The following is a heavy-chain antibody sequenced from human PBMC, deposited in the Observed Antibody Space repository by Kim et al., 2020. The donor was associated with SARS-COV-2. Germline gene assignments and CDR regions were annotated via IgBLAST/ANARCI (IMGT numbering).Heavy chain of an antibody. J-gene: IGHJ6*04. CDR3: IRGAVAGTYGMDI. CDR1: GFTFSNYD. CDR2: IDTDGKT. V-gene: IGHV3-13*01. Sequence: GGSLRLSCAASGFTFSNYDMHWVRQVTGKGLEWVSAIDTDGKTFYPGSVKGRFTVSRENAENSLYLQMNNLRDGDSAIYYCIRGAVAGTYGMDIWGKGTTVSVSS. D-gene: IGHD6-19*01.